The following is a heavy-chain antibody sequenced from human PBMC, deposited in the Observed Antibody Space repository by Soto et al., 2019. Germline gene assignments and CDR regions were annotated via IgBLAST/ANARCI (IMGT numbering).Heavy chain of an antibody. CDR3: AKVALSGVVADTIDY. D-gene: IGHD2-15*01. CDR1: GFTFSNYG. Sequence: EVQLLESGGGLIQPGGSLRLSCAASGFTFSNYGMTWVRQAPGKGLEWVSLIRGRGADTYYADTVKGRFTISRDNSKNTVYLQMNSLRAEDTAVYYCAKVALSGVVADTIDYWGQGTLVTVSS. V-gene: IGHV3-23*01. CDR2: IRGRGADT. J-gene: IGHJ4*02.